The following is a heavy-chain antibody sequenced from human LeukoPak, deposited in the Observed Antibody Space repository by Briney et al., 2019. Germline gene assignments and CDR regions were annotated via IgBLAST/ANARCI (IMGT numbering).Heavy chain of an antibody. D-gene: IGHD6-13*01. CDR2: ISAAAST. J-gene: IGHJ4*02. Sequence: GGSLRLSCTASGFTFSSYAMSWVRQAPGKGLGWVSVISAAASTSYADSVKGRFTISRDNSQNTLYLQMNSLRAEDAAVYYCAKGTEYSSSWYKEALDYWGQGALVTVSS. CDR3: AKGTEYSSSWYKEALDY. CDR1: GFTFSSYA. V-gene: IGHV3-23*01.